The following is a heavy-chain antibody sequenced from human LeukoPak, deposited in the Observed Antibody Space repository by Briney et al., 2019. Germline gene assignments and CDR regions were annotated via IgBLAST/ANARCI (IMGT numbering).Heavy chain of an antibody. CDR1: GFTFSIYW. D-gene: IGHD5-24*01. CDR2: IKQDGGEK. V-gene: IGHV3-7*01. CDR3: ASAWLHLSYDVAEYFQH. J-gene: IGHJ1*01. Sequence: QPGGSLRLSCAASGFTFSIYWMSWVRQAPGKGLEWVANIKQDGGEKHYVDSVKGRFTISRDNAKNSLYLQMNSLRAEDTAVYYCASAWLHLSYDVAEYFQHWGQGTLVTVSS.